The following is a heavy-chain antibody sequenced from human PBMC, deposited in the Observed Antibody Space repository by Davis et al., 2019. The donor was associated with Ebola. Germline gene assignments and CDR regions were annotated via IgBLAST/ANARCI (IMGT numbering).Heavy chain of an antibody. CDR1: GFTFTSYS. D-gene: IGHD6-13*01. V-gene: IGHV3-30*18. CDR3: AKFSRAGDSV. CDR2: ISYDGSNK. Sequence: GGSLRPSCAASGFTFTSYSMNWVRQAPGKGLEWVAVISYDGSNKYYADSVKGRFTISRDNSKNSLYLQVNSLRDEDTAVYYCAKFSRAGDSVWGQGTLVTVSS. J-gene: IGHJ4*02.